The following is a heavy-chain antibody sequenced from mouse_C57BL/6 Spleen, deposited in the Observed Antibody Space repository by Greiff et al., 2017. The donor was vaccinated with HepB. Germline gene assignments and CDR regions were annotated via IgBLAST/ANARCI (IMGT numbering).Heavy chain of an antibody. J-gene: IGHJ2*01. CDR1: GYTFTSYW. D-gene: IGHD1-1*01. V-gene: IGHV1-53*01. Sequence: QVHVKQPGTELVKPGASVKLSCKASGYTFTSYWMHWVKQRPGQGLEWIGNINPSNGGTNYNEKFKSKATLTVDKSSSTAYMQLSSLTSEDSAVYYCARSIYYYGSSYFDYWGQGTTLTVSS. CDR3: ARSIYYYGSSYFDY. CDR2: INPSNGGT.